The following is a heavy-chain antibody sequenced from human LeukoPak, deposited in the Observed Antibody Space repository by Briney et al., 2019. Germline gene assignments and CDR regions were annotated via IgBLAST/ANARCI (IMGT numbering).Heavy chain of an antibody. D-gene: IGHD5-12*01. CDR3: ARVVATSNYGMDV. CDR2: ISSSGSTK. Sequence: PGGSLRLSCAASGFTFSSYEMNWVRQAPGKGLEWVSYISSSGSTKYYADSVKGRFTISRDNAKNSLYLQMNSLRAEDTAVYYCARVVATSNYGMDVWGQGTTVTVSS. CDR1: GFTFSSYE. V-gene: IGHV3-48*03. J-gene: IGHJ6*02.